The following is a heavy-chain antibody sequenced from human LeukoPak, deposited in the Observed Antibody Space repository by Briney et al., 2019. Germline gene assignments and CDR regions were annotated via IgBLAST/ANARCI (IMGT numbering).Heavy chain of an antibody. CDR1: GITLSSYA. D-gene: IGHD6-13*01. Sequence: PGGSLRLSCAASGITLSSYAMSWVRQAPGKGLEWVPAISGSGGSTYYADSVKGGFTISRDNSKNTLYLQMNSLRAEDTAVYYCSKDGSSSWYGGGYYFDYWGQGPLVTVSS. V-gene: IGHV3-23*01. CDR2: ISGSGGST. CDR3: SKDGSSSWYGGGYYFDY. J-gene: IGHJ4*02.